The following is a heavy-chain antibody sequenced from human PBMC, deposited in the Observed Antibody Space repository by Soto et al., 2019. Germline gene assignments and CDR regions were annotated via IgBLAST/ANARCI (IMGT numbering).Heavy chain of an antibody. D-gene: IGHD3-3*01. Sequence: SETLSLTCTVSGGSISSYYWSWIRQPPGKGLEWIGYIYYSGSTNYNPSLKSRVTISVDTSKNQFSLKLSSVTAADTAVYYCARSQQGPYSAFWSGPPPPYYYYYGMDVWGQVTTVTVSS. CDR3: ARSQQGPYSAFWSGPPPPYYYYYGMDV. J-gene: IGHJ6*02. CDR2: IYYSGST. V-gene: IGHV4-59*01. CDR1: GGSISSYY.